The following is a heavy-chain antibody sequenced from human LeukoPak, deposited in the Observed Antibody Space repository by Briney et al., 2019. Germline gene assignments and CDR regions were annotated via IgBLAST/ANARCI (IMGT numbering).Heavy chain of an antibody. CDR3: AKPSYYDSSGYYSYYFDY. Sequence: PGGSLRLSCAASGFTFSSYAMSWVRQAPGKGLGWVSAISGSGGSTYYADSVKGRFTISRDNSKNTLYLQMNSLRAEDTAVYYCAKPSYYDSSGYYSYYFDYWGQGTLVTVSS. D-gene: IGHD3-22*01. CDR2: ISGSGGST. V-gene: IGHV3-23*01. J-gene: IGHJ4*02. CDR1: GFTFSSYA.